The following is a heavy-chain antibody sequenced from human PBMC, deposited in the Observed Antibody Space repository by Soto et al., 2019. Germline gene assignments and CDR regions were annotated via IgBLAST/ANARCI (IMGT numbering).Heavy chain of an antibody. Sequence: QVQLVQSGAKVKKPGASVKVSCKASGYTFTSSGISWVRQAPGQGLEWMGWISACNGNTNYAQKLQGRVTMTTDTSTSTAYMELRSLGSDDTAVYYCARDFGYFDWPNYFDYWGQGTLVTVSS. CDR2: ISACNGNT. D-gene: IGHD3-9*01. CDR1: GYTFTSSG. V-gene: IGHV1-18*04. J-gene: IGHJ4*02. CDR3: ARDFGYFDWPNYFDY.